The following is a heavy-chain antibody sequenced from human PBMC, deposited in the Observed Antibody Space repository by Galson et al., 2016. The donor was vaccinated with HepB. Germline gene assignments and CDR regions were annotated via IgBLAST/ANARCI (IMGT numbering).Heavy chain of an antibody. Sequence: SLRLSCAASGFDFSSYRMNWVRQAPGKGLEWVANIKQDGSEKYYVDSVKGRFTISRDNAKNSLYLQMNSLRAEDTAVYYCARDLLNLAAPDYWGQGTLVTVSS. J-gene: IGHJ4*02. D-gene: IGHD6-13*01. CDR2: IKQDGSEK. CDR1: GFDFSSYR. V-gene: IGHV3-7*03. CDR3: ARDLLNLAAPDY.